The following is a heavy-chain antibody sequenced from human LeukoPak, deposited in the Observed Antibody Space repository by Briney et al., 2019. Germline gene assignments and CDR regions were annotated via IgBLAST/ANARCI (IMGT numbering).Heavy chain of an antibody. Sequence: ASVKVSRKASGYTFTGYYMHWVRQAPGQGLEWMGWINPNSGGTNYAQKFQGRVTMTRDTSISTAYMELSRLRSDDTAVYYCARMRSIAVAGISDAFDIWGQGTMVTVSS. V-gene: IGHV1-2*02. CDR2: INPNSGGT. D-gene: IGHD6-19*01. J-gene: IGHJ3*02. CDR1: GYTFTGYY. CDR3: ARMRSIAVAGISDAFDI.